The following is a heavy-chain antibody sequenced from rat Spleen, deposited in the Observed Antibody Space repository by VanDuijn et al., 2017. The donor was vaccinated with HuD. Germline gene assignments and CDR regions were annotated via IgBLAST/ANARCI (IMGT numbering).Heavy chain of an antibody. V-gene: IGHV5-22*01. J-gene: IGHJ2*01. D-gene: IGHD1-9*01. CDR3: ARRHYGYTDYFDY. CDR2: IHYEGTNT. Sequence: EVQLVESGGGLVQPGGSMMLSCAASGFTFTDYYMAWVRQAPRKGLEWVASIHYEGTNTYYRDSVKGRFTISRDNAKSTLYLQMDSLRSEDTATYYCARRHYGYTDYFDYWGQGVMVTVSS. CDR1: GFTFTDYY.